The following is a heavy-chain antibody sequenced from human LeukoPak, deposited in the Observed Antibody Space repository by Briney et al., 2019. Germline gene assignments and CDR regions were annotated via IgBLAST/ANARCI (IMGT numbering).Heavy chain of an antibody. CDR1: GYTLTELS. J-gene: IGHJ6*03. D-gene: IGHD1-14*01. V-gene: IGHV1-24*01. CDR2: FDPEDGET. Sequence: GAPVKVSCKVSGYTLTELSMHWVRQAPGKGLEWMGGFDPEDGETIYAQKFQGRVTMTEDTSTDTAYMELSSLRSEDTAVYYCATGAQSEDPYYYYYMDVWGKGTTVTVSS. CDR3: ATGAQSEDPYYYYYMDV.